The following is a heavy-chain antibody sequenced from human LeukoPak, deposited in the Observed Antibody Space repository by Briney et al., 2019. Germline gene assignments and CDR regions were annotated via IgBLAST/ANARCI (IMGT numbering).Heavy chain of an antibody. Sequence: GGSLRLSCAAPGFTFSSYWMHLGRQAPGKGVVWVSRIHSDGSSTSYADSVRGRFTISRDDAKSTLYLQMNSLRAEDTAVYYCARSGWPYYFDYWGQGTLVTVSS. J-gene: IGHJ4*02. D-gene: IGHD3-22*01. CDR2: IHSDGSST. CDR3: ARSGWPYYFDY. V-gene: IGHV3-74*01. CDR1: GFTFSSYW.